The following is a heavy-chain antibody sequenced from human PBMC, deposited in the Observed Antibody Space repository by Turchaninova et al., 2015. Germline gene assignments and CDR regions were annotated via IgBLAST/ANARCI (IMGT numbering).Heavy chain of an antibody. CDR3: ARVNARWNSIDY. Sequence: GGGLIQPGGSLRLSCAASGFTFSSYEMNWVRQAPGKGLEWVSYIDHSGRTISYADSVQGRFPISRDNAKNSLYLQMNSRRAEDTAVYYWARVNARWNSIDYWGQGTLVTVSS. D-gene: IGHD1-7*01. CDR1: GFTFSSYE. CDR2: IDHSGRTI. V-gene: IGHV3-48*03. J-gene: IGHJ4*02.